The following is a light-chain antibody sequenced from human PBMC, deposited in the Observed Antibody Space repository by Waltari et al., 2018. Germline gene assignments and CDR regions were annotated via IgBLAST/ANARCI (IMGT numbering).Light chain of an antibody. CDR1: QSLVHSDGNTY. V-gene: IGKV2-30*02. CDR2: RVS. Sequence: DVVMTQSPLSLPVTLGQPASISCRSSQSLVHSDGNTYLNWFQQRPGQSPSRLISRVSNRDSAVPDRCSGSGSGTDFSLKISWVEAEDVGIYYGMQDMHWPWTFGQGTRVERK. CDR3: MQDMHWPWT. J-gene: IGKJ1*01.